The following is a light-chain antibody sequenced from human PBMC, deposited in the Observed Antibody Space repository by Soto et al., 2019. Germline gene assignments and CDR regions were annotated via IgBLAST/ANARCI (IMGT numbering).Light chain of an antibody. CDR3: QQYNTYT. V-gene: IGKV1-5*03. CDR1: QSINTW. Sequence: DIQMTQSPSTLSASVGDRVTITCRASQSINTWLAWYQQKPGKVPKVLIYKASSLESGVPSRFSGSGSGTEFTLTISGLQPDDFATYYCQQYNTYTFGQGTKVAIK. CDR2: KAS. J-gene: IGKJ1*01.